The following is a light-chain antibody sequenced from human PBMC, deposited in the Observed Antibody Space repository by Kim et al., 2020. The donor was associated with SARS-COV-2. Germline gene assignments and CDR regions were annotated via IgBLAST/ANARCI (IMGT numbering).Light chain of an antibody. Sequence: SYELTQPPSVSVAPGKTASITCGGNNIGSKSVHWYQHKPGQAPVLVIYSNSDRPSGIPERFSGSNSGNTAPLTISRVEAGDEADYYCQVWDSSSDRWVLGAGTKVTVL. J-gene: IGLJ3*02. CDR1: NIGSKS. CDR3: QVWDSSSDRWV. V-gene: IGLV3-21*04. CDR2: SNS.